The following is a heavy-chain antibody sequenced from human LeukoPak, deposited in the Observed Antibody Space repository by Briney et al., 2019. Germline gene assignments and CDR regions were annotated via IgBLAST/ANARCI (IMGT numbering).Heavy chain of an antibody. V-gene: IGHV5-51*01. CDR3: ARHVTTVATSWFDP. D-gene: IGHD5-12*01. Sequence: GESLKISCMSSRDSVTNYWIGWVRQMPGKGLEWVGFIYPGESNIRYSPSFQGQVTISADRSITTAYLQWSSLKASDTAMYYCARHVTTVATSWFDPWGQGTLVTVSS. CDR1: RDSVTNYW. J-gene: IGHJ5*02. CDR2: IYPGESNI.